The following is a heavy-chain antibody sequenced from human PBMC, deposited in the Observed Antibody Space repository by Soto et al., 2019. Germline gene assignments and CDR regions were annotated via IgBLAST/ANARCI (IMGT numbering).Heavy chain of an antibody. Sequence: PSETLSLTCAVYGGSFSGYYWSWIRQPPGKGLEWIGEINHSGSTNYNPSLKSRVTISVDTSKNQFSLKLSSVTAADTAVYYCARGVGRYYGSGEYNWFDPWGQGTLVTVSS. CDR2: INHSGST. CDR1: GGSFSGYY. CDR3: ARGVGRYYGSGEYNWFDP. D-gene: IGHD3-10*01. V-gene: IGHV4-34*01. J-gene: IGHJ5*02.